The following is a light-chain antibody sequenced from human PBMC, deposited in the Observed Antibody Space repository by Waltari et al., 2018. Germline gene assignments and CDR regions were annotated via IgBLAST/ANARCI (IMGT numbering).Light chain of an antibody. V-gene: IGLV3-21*01. Sequence: SYVLTQPPSVSVAPGKAARNTCGGNSIGSRSVHWNQQKPGQAPVLVIYYDSDRPSGIPERISGSKSGNTATLTISRVEAGDEAAYYCQLWESGSDRVVFGGGTKLTVL. CDR3: QLWESGSDRVV. CDR2: YDS. J-gene: IGLJ2*01. CDR1: SIGSRS.